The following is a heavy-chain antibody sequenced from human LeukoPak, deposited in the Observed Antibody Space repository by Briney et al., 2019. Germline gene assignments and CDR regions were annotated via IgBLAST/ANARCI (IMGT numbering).Heavy chain of an antibody. CDR2: IYPGDSGS. D-gene: IGHD5-24*01. Sequence: NPGESLKISCKGSGYSFTNSWIAWVRQMPGKGLEWMGFIYPGDSGSRYSPSFQGQVTISVDKSISTAYLQWSSLKASDTAMYYRARHLEMATISPDYWGQGTLVTVSS. CDR3: ARHLEMATISPDY. J-gene: IGHJ4*02. CDR1: GYSFTNSW. V-gene: IGHV5-51*01.